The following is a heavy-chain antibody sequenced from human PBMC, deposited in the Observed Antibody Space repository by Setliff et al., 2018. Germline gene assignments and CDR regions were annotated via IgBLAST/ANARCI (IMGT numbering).Heavy chain of an antibody. J-gene: IGHJ4*02. Sequence: SETLSLTCIVSGGSIGHYYWNWIRQPPGKGLEWIGYVYTGDTYYDPSLKSRVTTSVDTSKNQFSLILSPVTAADTAVYYCAGQRGLRGYYGSNSLYYFDYWGKGMLVTVSS. V-gene: IGHV4-59*04. D-gene: IGHD3-10*01. CDR2: VYTGDT. CDR1: GGSIGHYY. CDR3: AGQRGLRGYYGSNSLYYFDY.